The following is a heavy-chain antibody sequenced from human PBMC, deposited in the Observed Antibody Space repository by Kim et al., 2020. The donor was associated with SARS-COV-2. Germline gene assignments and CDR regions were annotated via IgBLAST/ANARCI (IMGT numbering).Heavy chain of an antibody. Sequence: SETLSLTCTVSGGSISSGGYYWSWIRQHPGKGLEWIGYIYYSGSTYYNPSLQSRLTISLDTSQNQFSLKLTSVTAADTAVYYCARGRGYGGYEDFDYWGQGTLVTVSS. V-gene: IGHV4-31*03. CDR3: ARGRGYGGYEDFDY. CDR1: GGSISSGGYY. J-gene: IGHJ4*02. CDR2: IYYSGST. D-gene: IGHD5-12*01.